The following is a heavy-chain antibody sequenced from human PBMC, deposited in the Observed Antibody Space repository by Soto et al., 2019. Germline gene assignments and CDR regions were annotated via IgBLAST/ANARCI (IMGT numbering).Heavy chain of an antibody. D-gene: IGHD4-17*01. Sequence: PVSSLMISRKVSGYTLTTCWFGSVRQMPGKGLQWMGIIYPGDSGTRDRPAGQGQGRTSADKSSSTAYRQWSSRKASHTDMYYCARGGYGGNSKDTFYIWGAGTMVTVSS. CDR2: IYPGDSGT. J-gene: IGHJ3*02. V-gene: IGHV5-51*01. CDR1: GYTLTTCW. CDR3: ARGGYGGNSKDTFYI.